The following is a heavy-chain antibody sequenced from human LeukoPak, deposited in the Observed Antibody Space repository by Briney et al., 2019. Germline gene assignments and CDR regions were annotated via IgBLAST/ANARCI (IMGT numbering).Heavy chain of an antibody. CDR2: ITSGSTTV. CDR1: GFSFDSYT. CDR3: ARVGYYDSSGYSLYLFDY. V-gene: IGHV3-48*04. Sequence: GGSLRLSCGASGFSFDSYTMGWVRQAPGKGLEWISSITSGSTTVYYRDSVRGRFTVSRDNAKNSLYLQMNSLRAEDTAVYYCARVGYYDSSGYSLYLFDYWGQGTLVTVSS. D-gene: IGHD3-22*01. J-gene: IGHJ4*02.